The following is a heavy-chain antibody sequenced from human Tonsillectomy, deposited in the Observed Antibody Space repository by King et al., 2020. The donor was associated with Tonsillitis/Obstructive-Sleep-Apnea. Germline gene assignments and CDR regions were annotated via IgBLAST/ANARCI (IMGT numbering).Heavy chain of an antibody. Sequence: QLQESGPGLVKPSETLSLTCTVSGGSISSSNYYWGWIRQPPGKGLEWIVSIYYSGSTYYNPSPKSGVTISVDTSKNQFSLKLSSVTAADTAVYYCARLRGQLERLTPFDYWGQGTLVTVSS. J-gene: IGHJ4*02. CDR2: IYYSGST. CDR3: ARLRGQLERLTPFDY. D-gene: IGHD1-1*01. V-gene: IGHV4-39*01. CDR1: GGSISSSNYY.